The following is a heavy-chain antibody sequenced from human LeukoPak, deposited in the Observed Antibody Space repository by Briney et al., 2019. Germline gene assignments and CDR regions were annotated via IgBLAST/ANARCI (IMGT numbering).Heavy chain of an antibody. J-gene: IGHJ4*02. D-gene: IGHD3-3*01. CDR1: GFTFSSYA. CDR2: ISYDGSNK. CDR3: AREQKLGYDFWSGYSFDY. V-gene: IGHV3-30-3*01. Sequence: GGSLRLSCAASGFTFSSYAMHWVRQAPGKGLEWVAVISYDGSNKYYADSVKGRFTISRDNSKNTLYLQMNSLGAEDTAVYYCAREQKLGYDFWSGYSFDYWGQGTLVTVSS.